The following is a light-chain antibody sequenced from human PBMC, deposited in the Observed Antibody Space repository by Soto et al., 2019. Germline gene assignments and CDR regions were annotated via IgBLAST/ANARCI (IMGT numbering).Light chain of an antibody. J-gene: IGLJ1*01. CDR1: RDDIDAFDY. V-gene: IGLV2-14*01. Sequence: FRSNAESSNQSCIATRDDIDAFDYVSCYQQHPGNAPNLLVYQVTNRPSCVSDRFSVSKSGITAALTISGLLPIVEADYYCAFYRQTTTFVFGPGSKVTVL. CDR3: AFYRQTTTFV. CDR2: QVT.